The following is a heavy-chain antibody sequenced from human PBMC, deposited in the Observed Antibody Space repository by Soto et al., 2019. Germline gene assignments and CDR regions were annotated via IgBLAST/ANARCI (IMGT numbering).Heavy chain of an antibody. V-gene: IGHV4-39*01. Sequence: PSETLSLTCTFSVGSIISSSYYWGWIRQPPGKGLEWIGSIYYSGSTYYNPSLKSRVTISVDTSKNQFSLKLSSVTAADTAVYYCARGYCSGGSCYRYWGQGSQVTVSS. D-gene: IGHD2-15*01. J-gene: IGHJ4*02. CDR1: VGSIISSSYY. CDR3: ARGYCSGGSCYRY. CDR2: IYYSGST.